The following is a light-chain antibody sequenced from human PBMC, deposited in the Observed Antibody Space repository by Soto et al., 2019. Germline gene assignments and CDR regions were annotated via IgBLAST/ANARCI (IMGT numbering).Light chain of an antibody. Sequence: QSALTQPASVSGSPGQSITISCTGTSSYVGSYNHVSWYQQHPGKAPKLMIYEVSKRPSGVSNRFSGTKSGNTASLTISGLQAEDVADYYCCSYAGSLYVFGTGTKLTIL. V-gene: IGLV2-23*02. J-gene: IGLJ1*01. CDR1: SSYVGSYNH. CDR3: CSYAGSLYV. CDR2: EVS.